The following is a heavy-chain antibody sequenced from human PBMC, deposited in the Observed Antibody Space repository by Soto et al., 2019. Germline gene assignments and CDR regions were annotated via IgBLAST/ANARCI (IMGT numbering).Heavy chain of an antibody. CDR2: IDPSDSYT. V-gene: IGHV5-10-1*01. CDR1: GYSFTSYW. Sequence: ESLKISCKGSGYSFTSYWISWVHQMPGKGLEWMGRIDPSDSYTNYSPSFQGHVTISADKSISTAYLQWSSLKASDTAMYYCARPSRITIFGAPNYYGMDVWGQGTTVTLSS. D-gene: IGHD3-3*01. J-gene: IGHJ6*02. CDR3: ARPSRITIFGAPNYYGMDV.